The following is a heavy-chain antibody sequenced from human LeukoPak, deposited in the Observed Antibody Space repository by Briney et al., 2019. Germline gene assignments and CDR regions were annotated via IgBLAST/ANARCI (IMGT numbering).Heavy chain of an antibody. D-gene: IGHD6-6*01. CDR1: GGSISSYY. CDR2: IYTSGST. Sequence: SETLSLTCTVSGGSISSYYWSWIRQPAGKGLEWIGRIYTSGSTNYNPSLKSRVTMPVDTSKNQFSLRLSSVTAADTAVYYCASHSSSSDPFDYWGQGTLVTVSS. J-gene: IGHJ4*02. V-gene: IGHV4-4*07. CDR3: ASHSSSSDPFDY.